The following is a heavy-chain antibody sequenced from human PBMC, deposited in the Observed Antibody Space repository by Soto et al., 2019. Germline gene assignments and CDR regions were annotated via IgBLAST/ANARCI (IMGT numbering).Heavy chain of an antibody. CDR2: INSDASII. D-gene: IGHD6-13*01. Sequence: EVQLVESGGGLVQPGGSLRLSCAVSGITFRSYWMHWIRQAPGKGLVWVSHINSDASIINYADSVKGRFTISRDNDRNTLYLQMNSLRVDDTAIYYCASDAAAGLKFWGQGTVVTVSS. CDR1: GITFRSYW. V-gene: IGHV3-74*01. J-gene: IGHJ4*02. CDR3: ASDAAAGLKF.